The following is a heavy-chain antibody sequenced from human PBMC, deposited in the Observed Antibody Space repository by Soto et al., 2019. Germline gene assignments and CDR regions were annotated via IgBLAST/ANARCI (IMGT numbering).Heavy chain of an antibody. CDR3: ARIRGYYFGLDL. D-gene: IGHD3-10*01. J-gene: IGHJ6*02. V-gene: IGHV3-23*01. Sequence: EEELLESGGGLVQPGGSLRLSCAASGFTLSTYGMTWVRQAPGKGLEWVSAITGTGGNTYYVDSMKGRFTVSRDNSKNMLYLQVNSLRAEDTAVDYCARIRGYYFGLDLWGQGTTVTVSS. CDR1: GFTLSTYG. CDR2: ITGTGGNT.